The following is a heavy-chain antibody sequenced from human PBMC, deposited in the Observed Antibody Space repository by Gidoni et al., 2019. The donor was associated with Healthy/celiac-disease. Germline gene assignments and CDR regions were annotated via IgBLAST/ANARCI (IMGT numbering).Heavy chain of an antibody. J-gene: IGHJ4*02. V-gene: IGHV3-23*01. CDR2: ISSSGGNT. Sequence: EVQLLESGGGLVQPGGSLRLSCVASGFTFNSYAMNWVRQAPGKGLEWVSAISSSGGNTYYTDSVKGRFTISRDTSKNTLYLQINSLRAEDTAVYYCAKAATGTTNLLDYWGQGALVTVSS. CDR1: GFTFNSYA. D-gene: IGHD1-7*01. CDR3: AKAATGTTNLLDY.